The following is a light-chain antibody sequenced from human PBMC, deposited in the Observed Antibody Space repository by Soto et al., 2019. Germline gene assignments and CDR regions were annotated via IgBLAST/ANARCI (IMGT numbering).Light chain of an antibody. V-gene: IGKV3-11*01. CDR2: DAS. Sequence: ETVLTQSPATLSLSPGERATLSCRASPSVSSYLAWYQQKAGQAPRLLIYDASNRATGIPARFSGSGSGTDFTLTISRQEPEDFADYYCQQRNKWPWTFGQGTKVEIK. CDR3: QQRNKWPWT. CDR1: PSVSSY. J-gene: IGKJ1*01.